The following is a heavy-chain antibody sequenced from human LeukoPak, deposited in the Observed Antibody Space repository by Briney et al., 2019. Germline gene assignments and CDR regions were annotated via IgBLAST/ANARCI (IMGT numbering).Heavy chain of an antibody. J-gene: IGHJ4*02. D-gene: IGHD6-19*01. CDR1: GGSISSGGYY. CDR2: IYYSGST. V-gene: IGHV4-31*03. Sequence: SQTLSLTCTVSGGSISSGGYYWSWIRQHPGKGLEWIGYIYYSGSTYYSPSLKSRVTISVDTSKNQFSLKLSSVTAADTAVYYCATESRSGTYFDYWGQGTLVTVSS. CDR3: ATESRSGTYFDY.